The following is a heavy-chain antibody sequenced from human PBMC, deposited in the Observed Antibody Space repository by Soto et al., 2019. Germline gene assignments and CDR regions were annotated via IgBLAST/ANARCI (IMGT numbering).Heavy chain of an antibody. V-gene: IGHV3-23*01. CDR3: ARRGSGSYYDY. Sequence: EVQLLESGGGLVQPGGSLRLSCAASGFTFSSYAMRWVRQAPVKGLEWVSAISGSGGSTYYADSVKGRFTISRDNSKNTLYLQMNSLRAEDTAVYYCARRGSGSYYDYWGQGTPVTVSS. CDR1: GFTFSSYA. D-gene: IGHD1-26*01. J-gene: IGHJ4*02. CDR2: ISGSGGST.